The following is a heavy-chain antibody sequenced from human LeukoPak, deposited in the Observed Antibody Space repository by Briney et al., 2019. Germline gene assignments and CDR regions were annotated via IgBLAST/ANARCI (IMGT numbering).Heavy chain of an antibody. D-gene: IGHD4-17*01. Sequence: PGGSLRLSCAASGFTFSDHVMHWVRQAPDKGLEWVAMISYDGNNKYYADSVKGRFTISRDNSKDTLYLQMNSLRAEDTAVYYCARETGSAVGSTDFDYWGQGTLVTVSS. CDR2: ISYDGNNK. CDR1: GFTFSDHV. V-gene: IGHV3-30-3*01. CDR3: ARETGSAVGSTDFDY. J-gene: IGHJ4*02.